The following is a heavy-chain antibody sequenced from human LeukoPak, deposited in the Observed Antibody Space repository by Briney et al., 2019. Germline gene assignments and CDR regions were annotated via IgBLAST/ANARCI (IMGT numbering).Heavy chain of an antibody. CDR1: GFTFSSYG. CDR3: AKDMVVGADGYFDY. V-gene: IGHV3-33*06. CDR2: IRYDGSNK. J-gene: IGHJ4*02. Sequence: GRSLRLSCAASGFTFSSYGMHWVHQAPGKGLEWVAVIRYDGSNKYYADSVKGRFTISRDNSKNTLYLQMNSLRAEDTAVYYCAKDMVVGADGYFDYWGQGTLVTVSS. D-gene: IGHD1-26*01.